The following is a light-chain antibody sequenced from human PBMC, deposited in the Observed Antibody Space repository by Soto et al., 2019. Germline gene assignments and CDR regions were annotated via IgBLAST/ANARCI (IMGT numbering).Light chain of an antibody. V-gene: IGKV1-39*01. CDR2: DAS. Sequence: DIQMTQSPSSLSASVGDRVTITCRASQTISTYLNWYPQKPGKAPRLLIYDASSLLSGVPSRFSGSGSGTDFTLTIASLQPEDVSTYYGQQSDSTPYTFGQGTKVDIK. J-gene: IGKJ2*01. CDR3: QQSDSTPYT. CDR1: QTISTY.